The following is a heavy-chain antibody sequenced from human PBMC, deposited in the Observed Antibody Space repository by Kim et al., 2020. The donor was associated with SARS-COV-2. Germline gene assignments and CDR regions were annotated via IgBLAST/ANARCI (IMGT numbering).Heavy chain of an antibody. CDR2: ISSSSSYI. CDR3: ARDSHSNILFDY. Sequence: GGSLRLSCAASGFTFSSYSMNWVRQAPGKGLEWVSSISSSSSYIYYADSVKGRFTISRDNAKNSLYLQMNSLRAEDTAVYYCARDSHSNILFDYWGQGTLVTVSS. CDR1: GFTFSSYS. J-gene: IGHJ4*02. V-gene: IGHV3-21*01.